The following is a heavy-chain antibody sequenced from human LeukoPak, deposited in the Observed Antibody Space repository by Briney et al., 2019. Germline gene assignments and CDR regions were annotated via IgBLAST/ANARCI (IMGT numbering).Heavy chain of an antibody. CDR2: ISGSDGST. CDR3: ALRHGYSYGPAGYFDY. Sequence: GGSLRLSCAASGFTFSSYAMSWVRQAPGKGLEWVSAISGSDGSTYYADSVKGRFTISRDNSKNTLYLQMNSLRAEDTAVYYCALRHGYSYGPAGYFDYWGQGTLVTVSS. D-gene: IGHD5-18*01. V-gene: IGHV3-23*01. J-gene: IGHJ4*02. CDR1: GFTFSSYA.